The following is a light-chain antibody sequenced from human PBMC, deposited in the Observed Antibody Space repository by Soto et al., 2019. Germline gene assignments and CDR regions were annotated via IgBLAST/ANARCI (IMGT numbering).Light chain of an antibody. V-gene: IGKV1-33*01. CDR1: QDITNS. CDR3: QQSDSLPPT. J-gene: IGKJ4*01. CDR2: DAS. Sequence: DIPMAQSPSSLSASLGDRVTITCQASQDITNSLNWYQQKPGKAPNLLIYDASNLGEGVRSRFSGSGSGTDFTLTITRLQPEDIASYFCQQSDSLPPTFGGGTKVEMK.